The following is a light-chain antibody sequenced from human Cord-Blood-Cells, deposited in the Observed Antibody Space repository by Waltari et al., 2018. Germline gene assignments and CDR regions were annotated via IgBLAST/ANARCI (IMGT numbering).Light chain of an antibody. CDR1: SSDVGSYNL. J-gene: IGLJ3*02. V-gene: IGLV2-23*02. CDR3: CSYAGSSTWV. Sequence: QSALTQPASVSGSPGQSITISCTGTSSDVGSYNLLSWYQQHPGKAPKLMTYEVSKRPSGVSNRFSGSKSGNTASLTIAGLQAEDEADYYCCSYAGSSTWVFGGGTKLTVL. CDR2: EVS.